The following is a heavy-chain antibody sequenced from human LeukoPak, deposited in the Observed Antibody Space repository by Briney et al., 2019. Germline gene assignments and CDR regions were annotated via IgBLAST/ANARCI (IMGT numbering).Heavy chain of an antibody. V-gene: IGHV4-30-2*01. CDR3: ARGRQQLVLLFDY. J-gene: IGHJ4*02. Sequence: SETLSLTCAVSSGSISSGGYSWSWIRQPPGKGLEWIGYIYHSGSTYYNPSLKSRVTISVDRSKNQFSLKLSSVTAADTAVYYCARGRQQLVLLFDYWGQGTLVTVSS. CDR1: SGSISSGGYS. D-gene: IGHD6-13*01. CDR2: IYHSGST.